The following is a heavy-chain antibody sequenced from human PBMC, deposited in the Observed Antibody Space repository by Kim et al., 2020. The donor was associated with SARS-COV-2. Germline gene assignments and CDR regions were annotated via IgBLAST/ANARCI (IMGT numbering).Heavy chain of an antibody. V-gene: IGHV3-7*01. CDR3: ARDRPREFGSSSWYAIDLYYYYYGMDV. D-gene: IGHD6-13*01. J-gene: IGHJ6*02. CDR2: IKQDGSEK. Sequence: GGSLRLSCAASGFTFSSYWMSWVRQAPGKGLEWVANIKQDGSEKYYVDSVKGRFTISRDNAKNSLYLQMNSLRAEDTAVYYCARDRPREFGSSSWYAIDLYYYYYGMDVWGQGTTVTVSS. CDR1: GFTFSSYW.